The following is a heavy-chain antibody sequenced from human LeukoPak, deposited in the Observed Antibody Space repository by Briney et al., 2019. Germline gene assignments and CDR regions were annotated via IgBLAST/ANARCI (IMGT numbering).Heavy chain of an antibody. J-gene: IGHJ6*03. D-gene: IGHD5-12*01. CDR2: ISGSGGST. CDR3: AKAYIVAANYYYYMDV. Sequence: TGGSLRLSCAASGFTFSSYAMSWVRQAPGKGLEWVSAISGSGGSTYYADSVKGRFTISRDNSKNTLYLQMNSLRAEDTAVYYCAKAYIVAANYYYYMDVRGKGTTVTVSS. V-gene: IGHV3-23*01. CDR1: GFTFSSYA.